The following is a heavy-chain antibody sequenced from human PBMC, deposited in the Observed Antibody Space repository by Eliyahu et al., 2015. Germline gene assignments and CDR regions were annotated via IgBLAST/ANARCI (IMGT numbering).Heavy chain of an antibody. CDR1: GYTFTNYG. V-gene: IGHV1-18*01. CDR2: VSAYDGDT. CDR3: SRTSNPERGDY. J-gene: IGHJ4*02. Sequence: QVHLVQSGAEVKKPGASVKVSCKASGYTFTNYGIIWVRQAPGQGLEWVGWVSAYDGDTNYAQKFRGRVTMTRDTSTTTAYMELGSLKYDDTAVYYCSRTSNPERGDYWGQGTLVTVSS. D-gene: IGHD1-14*01.